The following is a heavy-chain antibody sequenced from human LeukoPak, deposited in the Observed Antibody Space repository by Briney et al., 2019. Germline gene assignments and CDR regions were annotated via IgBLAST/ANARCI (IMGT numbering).Heavy chain of an antibody. Sequence: SETLSLTCTVSGASISSSDSYWSWIRQPPGKGLEWIGSIYRRGSTSYNPSLKSRVTVSEDMSKNHFSLRLSSVTAADTAVYYCARHVQDLGIKVWGQGTTVTVSS. CDR1: GASISSSDSY. CDR2: IYRRGST. V-gene: IGHV4-39*01. CDR3: ARHVQDLGIKV. J-gene: IGHJ6*02.